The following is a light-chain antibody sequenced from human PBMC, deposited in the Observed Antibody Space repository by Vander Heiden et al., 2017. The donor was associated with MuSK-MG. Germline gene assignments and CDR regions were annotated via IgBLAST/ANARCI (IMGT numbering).Light chain of an antibody. CDR1: QDISNY. CDR2: DAS. Sequence: DIQMTQSPSSLSASVGDRVTITCQASQDISNYLNWYQQKPGKAPKLLIYDASNLEKGVPSRFSGCGSGTDFTFTISSLQPEDIATYYCQQYDNLTFGPGTKGDIK. V-gene: IGKV1-33*01. CDR3: QQYDNLT. J-gene: IGKJ3*01.